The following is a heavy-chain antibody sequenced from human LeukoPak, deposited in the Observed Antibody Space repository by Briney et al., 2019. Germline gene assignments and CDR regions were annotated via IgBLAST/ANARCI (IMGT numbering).Heavy chain of an antibody. CDR3: ARATYSSSWYYFDY. Sequence: SETLSLTCTVSGGSISSYYWSWIRQPPGKGLEWIGYIYYSGSTNYNPSLKSRVTVSVDTSKNQFSLKLSSVTAADTAVYYCARATYSSSWYYFDYWGQGTLVTVSS. D-gene: IGHD6-13*01. V-gene: IGHV4-59*01. J-gene: IGHJ4*02. CDR2: IYYSGST. CDR1: GGSISSYY.